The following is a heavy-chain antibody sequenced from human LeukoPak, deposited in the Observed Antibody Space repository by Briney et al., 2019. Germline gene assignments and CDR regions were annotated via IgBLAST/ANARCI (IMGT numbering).Heavy chain of an antibody. V-gene: IGHV4-34*01. CDR2: INHSGST. CDR3: ARRGSTLPHDY. CDR1: GGSFSGYY. J-gene: IGHJ4*02. D-gene: IGHD2-15*01. Sequence: SETLSLTCAVYGGSFSGYYWSWIRQPPGKGLEWIGEINHSGSTNYNPSLKSRVTISVDTSKNQFSLKLSSVTAADTAVYYFARRGSTLPHDYWGQGTLVTVSS.